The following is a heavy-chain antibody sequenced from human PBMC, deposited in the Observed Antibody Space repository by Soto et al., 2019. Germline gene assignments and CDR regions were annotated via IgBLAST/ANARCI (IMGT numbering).Heavy chain of an antibody. V-gene: IGHV3-30-3*01. Sequence: QVQLVESGGGVVQPGRSLRLSCAASGFTFSSYAMHWVRQAPGKGLEWVAVISYDGSNKYYADSVKGRFTISRDNSKNTLYLQMNSLRAEDTAVYYCARLDRETGRYCSGGSCPSDYWGQGTLVTASS. CDR2: ISYDGSNK. D-gene: IGHD2-15*01. CDR1: GFTFSSYA. CDR3: ARLDRETGRYCSGGSCPSDY. J-gene: IGHJ4*02.